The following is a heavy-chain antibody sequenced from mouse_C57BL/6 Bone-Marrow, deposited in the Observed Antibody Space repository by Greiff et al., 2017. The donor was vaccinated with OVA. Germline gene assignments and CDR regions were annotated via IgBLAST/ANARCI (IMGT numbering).Heavy chain of an antibody. V-gene: IGHV5-16*01. CDR2: INYDGSST. D-gene: IGHD2-2*01. CDR3: ARDRSYYGYDGDFDY. CDR1: GFTFSDYY. J-gene: IGHJ2*01. Sequence: DVKLVESEGGLVQPGSSMKLSCTASGFTFSDYYMAWVRQVPEKGLEWVANINYDGSSTYYLDSLKSRFIISRDNAKNILYLQMSSLKSEDTATYYCARDRSYYGYDGDFDYWGQGTTLTVSS.